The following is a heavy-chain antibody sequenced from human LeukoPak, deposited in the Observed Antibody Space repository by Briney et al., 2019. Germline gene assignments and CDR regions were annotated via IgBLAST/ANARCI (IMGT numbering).Heavy chain of an antibody. CDR1: GGSFSDYY. D-gene: IGHD3-10*01. CDR3: ARGFLANCYGSSSHDY. J-gene: IGHJ4*02. V-gene: IGHV4-34*01. Sequence: PSETLSLTCAVYGGSFSDYYWAWIRQPPGEGLEWSGEINHNGGINYNPSLKSRVTLSLDTSMNHVFLRLTSVTAADTGVYYCARGFLANCYGSSSHDYWGQGTLVSVSS. CDR2: INHNGGI.